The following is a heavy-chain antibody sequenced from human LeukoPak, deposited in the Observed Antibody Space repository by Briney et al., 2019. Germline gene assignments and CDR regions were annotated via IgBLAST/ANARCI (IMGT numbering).Heavy chain of an antibody. CDR2: ISGSGGST. D-gene: IGHD3-9*01. J-gene: IGHJ4*02. Sequence: PGGSLRLSCAASGFTFSSYAMSWVRQAPGKGLEWVSAISGSGGSTYYADSVKGRFTISRDNAKNSLFLQMNSLRAEDTAVYYCARDSTVDYEILTGYFRPYYFDYWGQGTLVTVSS. V-gene: IGHV3-23*01. CDR1: GFTFSSYA. CDR3: ARDSTVDYEILTGYFRPYYFDY.